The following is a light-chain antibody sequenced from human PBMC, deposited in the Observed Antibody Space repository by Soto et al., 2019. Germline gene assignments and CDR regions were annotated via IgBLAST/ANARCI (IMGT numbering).Light chain of an antibody. Sequence: EIVMTQSPATLSVSPGESATLSCRASQSFITYLSCYQQKPGQARRLLIYGASSRATGIPDRFSGSGSGTDFTPTISRLEPEDFAVYYCHQYGSSPWTFGQGTKVDI. CDR1: QSFITY. V-gene: IGKV3-20*01. J-gene: IGKJ1*01. CDR3: HQYGSSPWT. CDR2: GAS.